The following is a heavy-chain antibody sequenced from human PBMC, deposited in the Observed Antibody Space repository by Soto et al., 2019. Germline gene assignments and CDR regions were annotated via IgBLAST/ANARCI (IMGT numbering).Heavy chain of an antibody. CDR3: VRGGIAGNWFDP. CDR1: GGSITSGGFY. Sequence: QVQLQESGLGLVKPSQTLSLTCTVSGGSITSGGFYWSWIRQHPGKGLEWIAYIFHSGSTDYNPSLQSRVTISADTSQNQFALKLSFVTAADTAVYYCVRGGIAGNWFDPWGQGTLVTVSS. CDR2: IFHSGST. J-gene: IGHJ5*02. V-gene: IGHV4-31*03. D-gene: IGHD6-13*01.